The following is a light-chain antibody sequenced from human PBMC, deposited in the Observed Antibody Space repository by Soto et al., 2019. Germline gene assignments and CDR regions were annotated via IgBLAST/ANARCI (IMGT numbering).Light chain of an antibody. V-gene: IGLV1-40*01. CDR3: QSYDTSLSAYV. Sequence: QSALTQPPSVSGAPGQKVTIFCTGSSSNIGAGYDLHWYQQLPGTAPKLLLYGNSNRPSGVPDRFSGSKSGTSASLAITGLQAEDEADYYCQSYDTSLSAYVFGTGTKVTVL. CDR1: SSNIGAGYD. CDR2: GNS. J-gene: IGLJ1*01.